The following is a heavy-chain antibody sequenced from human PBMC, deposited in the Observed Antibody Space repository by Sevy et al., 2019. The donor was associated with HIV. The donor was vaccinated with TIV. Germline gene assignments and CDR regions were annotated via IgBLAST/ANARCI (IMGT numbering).Heavy chain of an antibody. CDR2: IRSKAGGGTT. CDR3: TTDHRRDGIVVVPFEY. J-gene: IGHJ4*02. D-gene: IGHD2-15*01. V-gene: IGHV3-15*01. CDR1: GFTFSNAW. Sequence: GGSLRLSCAASGFTFSNAWKSWVRQSPGKGLEWVGRIRSKAGGGTTDYATIVKGKFTISRENSSDILYLQLNSLETEDTAVYYCTTDHRRDGIVVVPFEYWGQGTLVTVSS.